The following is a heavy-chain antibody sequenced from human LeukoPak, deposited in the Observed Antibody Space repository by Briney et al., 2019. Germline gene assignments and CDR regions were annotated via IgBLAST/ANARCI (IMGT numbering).Heavy chain of an antibody. CDR2: IYYSGST. J-gene: IGHJ4*02. Sequence: PSQTLSLTCSVSGGSISSGGYYWSWVRQHPGKGLEWVGDIYYSGSTYYNASLKSRVNISVDTSKKQFSLKLSSVTAADTAVYYCARGSYHFFDYWGQGTLVTVSS. CDR1: GGSISSGGYY. V-gene: IGHV4-31*03. CDR3: ARGSYHFFDY. D-gene: IGHD1-26*01.